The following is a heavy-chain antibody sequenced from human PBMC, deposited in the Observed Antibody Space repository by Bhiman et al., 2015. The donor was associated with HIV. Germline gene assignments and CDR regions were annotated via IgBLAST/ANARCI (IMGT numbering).Heavy chain of an antibody. V-gene: IGHV3-23*01. Sequence: EVQLLESGGGLVRPGGSLRLSCSASGFTFSRHAMSWVRQGPGKGLEWVSAISGSGGSTYYADSVKGRFTISRDNSKNTLYLQMNSLRAEDTAVYFCAKSDRYQLLTGGRFDYWGQGTLVTVS. CDR3: AKSDRYQLLTGGRFDY. CDR1: GFTFSRHA. CDR2: ISGSGGST. J-gene: IGHJ4*02. D-gene: IGHD2-2*01.